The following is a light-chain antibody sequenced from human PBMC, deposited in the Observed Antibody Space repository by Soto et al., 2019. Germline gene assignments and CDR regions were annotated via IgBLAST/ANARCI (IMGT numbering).Light chain of an antibody. CDR3: QQYYSSPWT. Sequence: ELVLTQSPGTLSLSPGERATLSCRASQSVSSSFLAWYQQKPGQAPRLLIYGASSRATGIPDRFSGSGSGTDFTLTISRLEPEDFAVYYCQQYYSSPWTFGQGTKVEIK. CDR1: QSVSSSF. J-gene: IGKJ1*01. V-gene: IGKV3-20*01. CDR2: GAS.